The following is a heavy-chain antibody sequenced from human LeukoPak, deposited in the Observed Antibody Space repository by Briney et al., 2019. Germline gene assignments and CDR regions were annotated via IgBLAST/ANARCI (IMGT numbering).Heavy chain of an antibody. D-gene: IGHD4-17*01. CDR2: IWYDGRDK. CDR1: GFTLSRYA. Sequence: PGRSLRLSCAASGFTLSRYAMHWVRQAPGKGLEWVAVIWYDGRDKYYADSVKGRFTISRDNSKNTLYLQMNSLRAEDTAVYYCARDHRTTVTVYYFDYWGQGTLVTVSS. V-gene: IGHV3-33*08. CDR3: ARDHRTTVTVYYFDY. J-gene: IGHJ4*02.